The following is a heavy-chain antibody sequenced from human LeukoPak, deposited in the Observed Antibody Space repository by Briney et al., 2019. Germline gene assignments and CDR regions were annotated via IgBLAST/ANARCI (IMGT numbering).Heavy chain of an antibody. Sequence: SETLSLTCTVSGDSISSYYCSWIRQPPGKGLEWIGYIYYSGSTSYNPSLKSRVTISVDTSKNQFSLKLSSVTAADTAVYYCARYEAVAGVFDYWGQGTLVTVSS. D-gene: IGHD6-19*01. CDR1: GDSISSYY. CDR3: ARYEAVAGVFDY. V-gene: IGHV4-59*08. CDR2: IYYSGST. J-gene: IGHJ4*02.